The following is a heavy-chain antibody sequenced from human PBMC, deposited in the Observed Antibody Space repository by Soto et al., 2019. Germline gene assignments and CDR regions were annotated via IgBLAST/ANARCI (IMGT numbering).Heavy chain of an antibody. Sequence: QVQLVQSGAEVKKPGASVKVSCKAFGYTFTSYGISWVRQAPGQGLEWMGWISANNGNTNYAQKLQGRVTMTTDTSTSTGYRELRSLRSDDTAVYYCARDRGSYALDYWGQGTLVTVSS. CDR2: ISANNGNT. V-gene: IGHV1-18*01. D-gene: IGHD1-26*01. J-gene: IGHJ4*02. CDR1: GYTFTSYG. CDR3: ARDRGSYALDY.